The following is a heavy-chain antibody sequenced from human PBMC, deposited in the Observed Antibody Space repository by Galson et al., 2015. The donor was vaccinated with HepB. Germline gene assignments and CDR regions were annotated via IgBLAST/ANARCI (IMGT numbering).Heavy chain of an antibody. CDR1: GYTFSGYH. CDR2: VNPNSGAT. Sequence: SVKVSCKASGYTFSGYHIHWVRQAPGQGLQWMGWVNPNSGATHSALRFRDRVTLTRDTSTNTAFLEVTSLTSDDTAFYYCARGKMRTTWAAPICDFWGQGTLVTVSS. CDR3: ARGKMRTTWAAPICDF. J-gene: IGHJ4*02. V-gene: IGHV1-2*02. D-gene: IGHD2-2*02.